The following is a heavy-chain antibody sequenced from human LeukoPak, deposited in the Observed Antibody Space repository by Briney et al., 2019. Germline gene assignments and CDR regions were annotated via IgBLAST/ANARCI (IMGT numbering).Heavy chain of an antibody. CDR3: ANQASWYDPFDY. V-gene: IGHV3-9*01. D-gene: IGHD6-13*01. J-gene: IGHJ4*02. CDR2: ISWNSGGI. Sequence: GGSLRLSCTASGFIFTDYAMHWVRQAPGKGLEWVSGISWNSGGIGYADSVKGRFTISRDNAKNSLYLQMNSLRAEDTALYYCANQASWYDPFDYWGQGTLVTVSS. CDR1: GFIFTDYA.